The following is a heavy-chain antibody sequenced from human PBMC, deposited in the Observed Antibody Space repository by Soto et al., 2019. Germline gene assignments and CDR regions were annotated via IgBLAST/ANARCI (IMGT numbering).Heavy chain of an antibody. J-gene: IGHJ4*02. CDR1: GFTFSSYS. V-gene: IGHV3-30*18. Sequence: QVQLVESGGGVVQPGRSLRLSCAASGFTFSSYSMHWVRQAPGKGLEWVEVISYDGSNKYYADSVKGRFTISRDNSKNTLYLQMNSLRAEDTAVYYCAKRGPLRFLEWETGPFDYWGQGTLVTVSS. D-gene: IGHD3-3*01. CDR3: AKRGPLRFLEWETGPFDY. CDR2: ISYDGSNK.